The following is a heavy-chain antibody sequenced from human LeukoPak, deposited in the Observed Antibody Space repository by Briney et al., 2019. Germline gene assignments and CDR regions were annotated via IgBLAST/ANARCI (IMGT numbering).Heavy chain of an antibody. J-gene: IGHJ4*02. Sequence: ASVKVSCKASGYTFTSYGISWVQQAPGQGLEWMGWISAYNGNTNYAQKLQGRVTMTTDTSTSTAYMELRSLRSDDTAVYYCARGMYYDFWSGGGPYFDYWGQGTLVTVSS. CDR3: ARGMYYDFWSGGGPYFDY. CDR1: GYTFTSYG. CDR2: ISAYNGNT. D-gene: IGHD3-3*01. V-gene: IGHV1-18*01.